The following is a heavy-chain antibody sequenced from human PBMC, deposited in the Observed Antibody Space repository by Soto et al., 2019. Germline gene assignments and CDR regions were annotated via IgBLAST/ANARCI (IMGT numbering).Heavy chain of an antibody. V-gene: IGHV3-23*01. Sequence: GGSLRRSGAASGCTFSSYAMGWVRQGPGKGLEWGAVVSIGGSTHYADSVRGRFTISRDNSNNTLSLHMNSLTAEDTAVYFCAKRRAAGGHFAYWGQGALVTVSS. CDR2: VSIGGST. J-gene: IGHJ4*02. CDR3: AKRRAAGGHFAY. CDR1: GCTFSSYA. D-gene: IGHD1-26*01.